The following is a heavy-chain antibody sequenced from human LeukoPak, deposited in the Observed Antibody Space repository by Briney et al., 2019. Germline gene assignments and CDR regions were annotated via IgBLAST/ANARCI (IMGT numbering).Heavy chain of an antibody. Sequence: GGSLRLSCAASGFTVSSNYMSWVRQAPGKGLEWVSVIYSGGSTYYADSVKGRFTISRDNSKNTLYLQMNSLRAEDTAVYYCASRSFMARGKKEFDYYYGMDVWGQGTTVTVSS. CDR1: GFTVSSNY. V-gene: IGHV3-66*01. D-gene: IGHD3-10*01. CDR3: ASRSFMARGKKEFDYYYGMDV. CDR2: IYSGGST. J-gene: IGHJ6*02.